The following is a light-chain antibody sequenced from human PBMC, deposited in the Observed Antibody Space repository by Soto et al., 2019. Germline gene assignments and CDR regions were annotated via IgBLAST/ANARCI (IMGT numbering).Light chain of an antibody. V-gene: IGKV1-17*01. CDR3: LQTNCYPPT. J-gene: IGKJ1*01. Sequence: IQMTQSPSSLSASVGDRVTITCRASQGIRNYLGWFQQKPGKAPRRLIYAASRLQSGVPSRFSGSGSRTEFTLSISSLQPEGFASYFCLQTNCYPPTFGQGAKVGIK. CDR2: AAS. CDR1: QGIRNY.